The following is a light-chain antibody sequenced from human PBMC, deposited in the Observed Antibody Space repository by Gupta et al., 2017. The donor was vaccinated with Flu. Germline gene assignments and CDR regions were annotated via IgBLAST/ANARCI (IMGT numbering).Light chain of an antibody. CDR3: QQSFNAPPWT. CDR1: QVVTSY. CDR2: AAS. J-gene: IGKJ1*01. Sequence: DTLMTQSPSSLSASVGGRVSITCRASQVVTSYVNWYQQRPGEAPKLLISAASTLQPGVPSRFSDSGSGTHFTLTISGLQPEDFATYYCQQSFNAPPWTFGQGTKVNIK. V-gene: IGKV1-39*01.